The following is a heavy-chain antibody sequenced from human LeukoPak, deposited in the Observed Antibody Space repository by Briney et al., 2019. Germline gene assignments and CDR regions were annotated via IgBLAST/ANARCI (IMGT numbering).Heavy chain of an antibody. D-gene: IGHD6-19*01. CDR2: IYYSGST. J-gene: IGHJ4*02. V-gene: IGHV4-39*01. CDR3: ARLPDLSDIAVAGPGQYSFDY. Sequence: SETLSLTCTVSGGSISSSSYYWGWIRQPPGKGLEWIGSIYYSGSTYYNPSLKSRVTISVDTSKNQFSLKLRSVTAAATGVSYCARLPDLSDIAVAGPGQYSFDYWGQGTLGPVSS. CDR1: GGSISSSSYY.